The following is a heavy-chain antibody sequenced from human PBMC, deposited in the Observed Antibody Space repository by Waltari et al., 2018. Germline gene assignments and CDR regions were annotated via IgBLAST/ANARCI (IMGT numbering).Heavy chain of an antibody. Sequence: QVQLQESGPGLVKPSGTLYLTCTVSGDSISNNFFWSWVRQSPGKGLEWIGQVHQSGRSNYNPSPESRVTVSMDTSKNQFSLSVTSVTAADTAIYYCASDRGRGLYLDSWGQGTLVTVSP. CDR1: GDSISNNFF. V-gene: IGHV4-4*02. D-gene: IGHD2-15*01. CDR3: ASDRGRGLYLDS. CDR2: VHQSGRS. J-gene: IGHJ4*02.